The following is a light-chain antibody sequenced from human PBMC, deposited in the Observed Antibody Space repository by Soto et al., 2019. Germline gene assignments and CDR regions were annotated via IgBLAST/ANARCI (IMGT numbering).Light chain of an antibody. J-gene: IGLJ1*01. CDR1: SSDVGRYKY. CDR3: SSYAGINNLGV. V-gene: IGLV2-8*01. CDR2: EVN. Sequence: QSVLTQPPSASGSPGQSVTISSTGTSSDVGRYKYVSWYQQHPGKAPKLMIFEVNKRPSGVPDRFSGSKSGNTASLTVSGLQAEDEADYYCSSYAGINNLGVFGTGTKLTVL.